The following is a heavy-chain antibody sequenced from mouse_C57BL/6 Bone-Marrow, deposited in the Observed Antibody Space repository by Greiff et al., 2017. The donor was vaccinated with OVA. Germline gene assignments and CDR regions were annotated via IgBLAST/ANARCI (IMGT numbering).Heavy chain of an antibody. CDR2: ISSGSSTI. D-gene: IGHD2-4*01. CDR1: GFTFSDYG. V-gene: IGHV5-17*01. J-gene: IGHJ4*01. CDR3: AREIYDYDVDY. Sequence: EVKLVESGGGLVKPGGSLKLSCAASGFTFSDYGMHWVRQAPEQGLEWVAYISSGSSTIYYADTVKGRFTISRDNAKNTLFLQMTSLRSEDTAMYYCAREIYDYDVDYWGQGTSVTVSS.